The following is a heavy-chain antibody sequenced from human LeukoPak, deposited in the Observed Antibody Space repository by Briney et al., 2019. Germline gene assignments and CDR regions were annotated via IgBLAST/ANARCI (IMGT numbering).Heavy chain of an antibody. Sequence: GESLQISCKASGYSFSNSWIGWVRQMPGKGLEWMGIIYPGDSHTIYSLSFQGQITISADKSITTAYLQWSSLEASDTAMYYCARQRTSENWFDSWGQGTPVTVSS. CDR2: IYPGDSHT. CDR1: GYSFSNSW. D-gene: IGHD1-14*01. V-gene: IGHV5-51*01. CDR3: ARQRTSENWFDS. J-gene: IGHJ5*01.